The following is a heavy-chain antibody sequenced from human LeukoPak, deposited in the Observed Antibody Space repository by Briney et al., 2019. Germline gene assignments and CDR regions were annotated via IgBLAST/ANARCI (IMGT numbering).Heavy chain of an antibody. J-gene: IGHJ5*02. CDR3: VTEGYCTSDNCYVH. CDR1: GYTFTSYD. Sequence: ASVKVSCKASGYTFTSYDINWVRQATGQGLEWMGWMNPNSGNTGYAQKFQGRVTITRNTSISTAYMELSSLRSEDTAMYYCVTEGYCTSDNCYVHWGQGTLVTVSS. D-gene: IGHD2-8*02. V-gene: IGHV1-8*03. CDR2: MNPNSGNT.